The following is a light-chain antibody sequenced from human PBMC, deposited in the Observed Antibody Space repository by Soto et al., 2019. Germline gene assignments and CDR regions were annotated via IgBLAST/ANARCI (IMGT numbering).Light chain of an antibody. CDR2: GAS. CDR3: KQYGRSPSIP. Sequence: EIVLTQSPGTLSLSPGERATLSCRASQSVSSSYLAWYQQKPGQAPRLLIYGASSRATGIPDRFSGSGSGTDFTLTISRLEPEDFAVYYCKQYGRSPSIPFGQGPRPEIK. CDR1: QSVSSSY. J-gene: IGKJ5*01. V-gene: IGKV3-20*01.